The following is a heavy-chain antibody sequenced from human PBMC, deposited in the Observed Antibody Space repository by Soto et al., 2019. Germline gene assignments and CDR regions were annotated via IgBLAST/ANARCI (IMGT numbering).Heavy chain of an antibody. J-gene: IGHJ4*02. CDR2: LSGSGGTT. Sequence: EVPLLESGGGLVQPGGSLRLSCSTSGFTFNTYAMNWVRQAPGKGLEWVSALSGSGGTTYYADSVRGRFTISRDNSKNTLFLQMNSLRAEDTALYYCAKQRAGYGSGSDTYYFDFWGQGTLVTVSS. CDR3: AKQRAGYGSGSDTYYFDF. CDR1: GFTFNTYA. D-gene: IGHD3-10*01. V-gene: IGHV3-23*01.